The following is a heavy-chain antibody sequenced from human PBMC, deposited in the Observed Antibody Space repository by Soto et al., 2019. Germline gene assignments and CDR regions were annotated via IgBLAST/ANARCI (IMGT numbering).Heavy chain of an antibody. CDR3: ARRYRGNLDD. Sequence: SETLSLTCTVSGGSISRGGYYWSWIRQHPGKGLEWIGYIYYSGSTYYNPSLKSRVTISVDTSKNQFSLKLSSVTAADTAVYYCARRYRGNLDDWGQGTPVTVSS. CDR2: IYYSGST. J-gene: IGHJ4*02. D-gene: IGHD2-15*01. CDR1: GGSISRGGYY. V-gene: IGHV4-31*03.